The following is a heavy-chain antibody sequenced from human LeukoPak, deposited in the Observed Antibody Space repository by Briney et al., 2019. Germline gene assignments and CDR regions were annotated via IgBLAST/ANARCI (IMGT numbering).Heavy chain of an antibody. CDR3: ARVPKPGTDYFDY. Sequence: SETLSLTCTVSGGSISSSSYSWGWIRQPPGEGLEWIGSIYYSGSTYYNPSLKSRVAISVDTSKNQFSLKLSSVTAADTAVYYCARVPKPGTDYFDYWGQGTLVTDSS. J-gene: IGHJ4*02. V-gene: IGHV4-39*07. D-gene: IGHD7-27*01. CDR1: GGSISSSSYS. CDR2: IYYSGST.